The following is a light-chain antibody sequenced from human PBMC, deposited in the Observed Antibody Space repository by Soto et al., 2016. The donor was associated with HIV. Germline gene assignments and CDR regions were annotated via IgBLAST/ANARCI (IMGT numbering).Light chain of an antibody. Sequence: SYVLTQSPSVSVAPGKTAMITCGGNNIGSKSVQWYQQKPGQAPVLVVFDDSGRPSGIPERFSGSNSGNTATLTISRVEAGDEADYYCQVWDISSDHYVFGTGTKVTV. V-gene: IGLV3-21*03. CDR2: DDS. J-gene: IGLJ1*01. CDR1: NIGSKS. CDR3: QVWDISSDHYV.